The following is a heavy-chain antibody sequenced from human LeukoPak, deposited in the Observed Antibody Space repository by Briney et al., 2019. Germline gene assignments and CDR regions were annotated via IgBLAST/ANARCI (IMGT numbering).Heavy chain of an antibody. D-gene: IGHD2/OR15-2a*01. V-gene: IGHV3-53*01. CDR2: IYSGGST. Sequence: GGSLRPSCAASRFTFSTNWMGWVRQAPGKGLEWVSVIYSGGSTYYADSVKGRFTISRDNSKNTLYLQMNSLRAEDTAVYYCARSFDGQPDYWGQGTLVTVSS. CDR3: ARSFDGQPDY. CDR1: RFTFSTNW. J-gene: IGHJ4*02.